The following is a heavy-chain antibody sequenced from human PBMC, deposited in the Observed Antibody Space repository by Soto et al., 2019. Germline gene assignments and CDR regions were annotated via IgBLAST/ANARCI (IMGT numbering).Heavy chain of an antibody. Sequence: EVQLVESGGGLVQPGRSLRLSCAASGFTFDDYAMHWVRQAPGKGLEWVSGISWNSGSIGYADSVKGRFTISRDKAKNSLYLQMNSLRAEDSDLYYCAKDTGWFGELSAFDIWGHGTMVTVSS. CDR2: ISWNSGSI. V-gene: IGHV3-9*01. D-gene: IGHD3-10*01. CDR3: AKDTGWFGELSAFDI. CDR1: GFTFDDYA. J-gene: IGHJ3*02.